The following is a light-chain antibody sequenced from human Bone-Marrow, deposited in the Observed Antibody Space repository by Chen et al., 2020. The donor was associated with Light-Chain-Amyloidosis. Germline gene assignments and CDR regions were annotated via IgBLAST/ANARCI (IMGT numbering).Light chain of an antibody. J-gene: IGKJ4*01. V-gene: IGKV3-20*01. Sequence: EIVLPHSPGTLSLSPGEAANLSCRASQTIRSNYVTWYPRKYGQAPKLLIDGSSSRATGIPDRCTGGSSGRDFTLTINRLEPEEFAMYCCKQYGTSPLTFGGGTKVEIK. CDR3: KQYGTSPLT. CDR1: QTIRSNY. CDR2: GSS.